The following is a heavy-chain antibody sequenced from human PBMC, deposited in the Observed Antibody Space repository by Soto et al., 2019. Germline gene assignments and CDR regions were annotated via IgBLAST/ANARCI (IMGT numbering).Heavy chain of an antibody. D-gene: IGHD4-17*01. V-gene: IGHV3-33*01. J-gene: IGHJ4*02. CDR3: ARDSTAYGDPPSDY. CDR1: GFTFSSYG. CDR2: IWYDGSNK. Sequence: PGGSLRLSCAASGFTFSSYGMHWVRQAPGKGLEWVAVIWYDGSNKYYADSVKGRFTISRDNSKNTLYLQMNSLRAEDTAVYYCARDSTAYGDPPSDYWGQGTLVTVSS.